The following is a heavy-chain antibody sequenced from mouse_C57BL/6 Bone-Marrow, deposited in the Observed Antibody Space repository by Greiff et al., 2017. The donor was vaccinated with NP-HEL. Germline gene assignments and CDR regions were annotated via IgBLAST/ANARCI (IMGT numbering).Heavy chain of an antibody. CDR1: EYEFPSHD. CDR2: INSDGGST. Sequence: VQLQESGGGLVQPGESLKLSCESNEYEFPSHDMSWVRKTPEKRLELVAAINSDGGSTYYPDTMERRFIISRDNTKKTLYLQMSSLRSEDTALYYCAIMMALYYYAMDYWGQGTSVTVSS. D-gene: IGHD2-3*01. CDR3: AIMMALYYYAMDY. J-gene: IGHJ4*01. V-gene: IGHV5-2*01.